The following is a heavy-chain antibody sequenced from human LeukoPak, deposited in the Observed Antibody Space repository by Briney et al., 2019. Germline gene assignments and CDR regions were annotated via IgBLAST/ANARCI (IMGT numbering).Heavy chain of an antibody. D-gene: IGHD6-13*01. V-gene: IGHV3-11*01. CDR1: GFTFSDYY. Sequence: GGSLRLSCAASGFTFSDYYMSWIRQAPGKGLEWVSYISSSGSTIYYADSVKGRFTISRDNAKNSLYLQMNSLRAEDTAVYYCAGSEQQLAYYYGMDVWGQGTTVTVSS. J-gene: IGHJ6*02. CDR3: AGSEQQLAYYYGMDV. CDR2: ISSSGSTI.